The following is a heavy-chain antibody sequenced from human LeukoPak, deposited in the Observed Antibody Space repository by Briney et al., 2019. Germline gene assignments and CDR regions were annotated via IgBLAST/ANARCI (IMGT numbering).Heavy chain of an antibody. V-gene: IGHV3-30*04. CDR1: GFTFSSYA. J-gene: IGHJ4*02. CDR2: ISYDGSNK. CDR3: ARDLVSHLQTYCSSTSCYGIGY. Sequence: GGSLRLSCAASGFTFSSYAMHWVRQAPGKGLEWVAVISYDGSNKYYADSVKGRFTISRDNSKNTLYLQMNSLRAEDTAVYYCARDLVSHLQTYCSSTSCYGIGYWGQGTLVTVSS. D-gene: IGHD2-2*01.